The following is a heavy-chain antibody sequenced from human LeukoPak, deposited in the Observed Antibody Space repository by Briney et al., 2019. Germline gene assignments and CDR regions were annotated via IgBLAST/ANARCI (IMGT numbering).Heavy chain of an antibody. CDR2: IYPGDSDT. V-gene: IGHV5-51*01. CDR3: ARDDRGYSYGSDAFDI. D-gene: IGHD5-18*01. CDR1: GYSFTSYW. Sequence: GESLKISCKGSGYSFTSYWIGWVRQMPGKGLEWVGIIYPGDSDTRYSPSFQGQVTISADKSISTAYLQWSSLKASDTAMYYCARDDRGYSYGSDAFDIWGQGTMVTVSS. J-gene: IGHJ3*02.